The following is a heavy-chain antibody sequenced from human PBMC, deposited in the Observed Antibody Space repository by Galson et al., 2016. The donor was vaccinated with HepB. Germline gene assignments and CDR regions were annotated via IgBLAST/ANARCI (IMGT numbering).Heavy chain of an antibody. CDR2: ITWNSYNI. CDR3: ARDVGGTYSSWLDA. CDR1: GFSFDDYA. D-gene: IGHD3-10*01. V-gene: IGHV3-9*01. Sequence: SLRLSCAASGFSFDDYAMRWVRQVPGKGLQWVSGITWNSYNIDYADSVKGRFTISRDNARNSLYLQMNSLRPEDTALYYCARDVGGTYSSWLDAWGQGTLVTVSS. J-gene: IGHJ5*02.